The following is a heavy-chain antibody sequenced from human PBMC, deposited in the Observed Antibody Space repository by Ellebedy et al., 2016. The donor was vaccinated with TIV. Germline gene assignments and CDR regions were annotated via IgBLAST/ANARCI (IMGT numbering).Heavy chain of an antibody. J-gene: IGHJ1*01. V-gene: IGHV3-23*01. CDR2: ISSSGDTT. D-gene: IGHD6-6*01. CDR3: IFKGMSARLY. Sequence: PGGSLRLSCAASGFTFSAYSRNWVRQAPGKGLEWSAGISSSGDTTYYADSVKGRFTVSRDNSKYTLFLQVNSLRAEDTAVYYCIFKGMSARLYWGQGTQVTVSS. CDR1: GFTFSAYS.